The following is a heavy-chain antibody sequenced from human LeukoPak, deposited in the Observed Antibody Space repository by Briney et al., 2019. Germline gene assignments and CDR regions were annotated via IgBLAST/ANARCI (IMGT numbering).Heavy chain of an antibody. CDR2: IIPIFGTA. CDR3: ARTMGGRLQLRSLYYYYGMDV. V-gene: IGHV1-69*13. Sequence: SVTVSCTASGGTFSSYAISWVRQAPGQGLEWMGGIIPIFGTANYAQKFQGRVTITADESTSTAYMELSSLRSEDTAVYYCARTMGGRLQLRSLYYYYGMDVWGQGTTVTVSS. J-gene: IGHJ6*02. D-gene: IGHD2-2*01. CDR1: GGTFSSYA.